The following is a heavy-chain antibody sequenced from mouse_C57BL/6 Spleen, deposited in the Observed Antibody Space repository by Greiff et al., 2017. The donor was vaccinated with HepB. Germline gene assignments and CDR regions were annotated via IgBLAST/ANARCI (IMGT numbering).Heavy chain of an antibody. V-gene: IGHV1-82*01. Sequence: QVQLKESGPELVKPGASVKISCKASGYAFSSSWMNWVKQRPGKGLEWIGRIYPGDGDTNYNGKFKGKATPTADKSSSTAYMQLSSLTSEDSAVYFCARQVSTGWMDYWGQGTSVTVSS. D-gene: IGHD1-1*01. CDR1: GYAFSSSW. CDR3: ARQVSTGWMDY. J-gene: IGHJ4*01. CDR2: IYPGDGDT.